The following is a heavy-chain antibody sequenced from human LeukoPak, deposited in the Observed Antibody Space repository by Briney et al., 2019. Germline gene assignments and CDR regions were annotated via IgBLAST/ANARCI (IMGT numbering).Heavy chain of an antibody. J-gene: IGHJ4*02. D-gene: IGHD3-10*01. CDR2: ISYDGSNK. CDR1: GFTFSSYG. CDR3: ARGSGSYYKGDY. V-gene: IGHV3-30*03. Sequence: GGSLRLSCAASGFTFSSYGMHWVRQAPGKGLEWVAVISYDGSNKYYADSVKGRFTISRDNSKNTLYLQMNSLRAEDTAVYYCARGSGSYYKGDYWGQGTLVTVSS.